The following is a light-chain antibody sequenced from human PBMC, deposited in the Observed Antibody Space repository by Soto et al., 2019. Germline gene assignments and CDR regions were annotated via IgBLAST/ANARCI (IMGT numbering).Light chain of an antibody. CDR3: CSYAGSYYV. CDR2: DVS. J-gene: IGLJ1*01. CDR1: STDVGGYNY. V-gene: IGLV2-11*01. Sequence: QSALTQPRSVSGSPGQAVTISCTGTSTDVGGYNYVSWYQQHPGKAPKLMIYDVSKRPSGVPDRFSGSKSGNTPSLTISGLQAEYEADYYCCSYAGSYYVFGTGTKLTVL.